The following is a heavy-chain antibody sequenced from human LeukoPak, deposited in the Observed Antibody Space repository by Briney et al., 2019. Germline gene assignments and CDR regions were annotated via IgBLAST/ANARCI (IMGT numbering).Heavy chain of an antibody. V-gene: IGHV1-18*01. CDR1: GYTFISYG. CDR3: GRDYDFWSNSFDH. Sequence: GASVKVSCKASGYTFISYGISWVRQASGQGLEWMGWINAYNGNTNYAQKFQGRVTMTTDTSTSTAYMELRSLRSDDTAVYYCGRDYDFWSNSFDHWGQGTLVTVSP. D-gene: IGHD3-3*01. CDR2: INAYNGNT. J-gene: IGHJ4*02.